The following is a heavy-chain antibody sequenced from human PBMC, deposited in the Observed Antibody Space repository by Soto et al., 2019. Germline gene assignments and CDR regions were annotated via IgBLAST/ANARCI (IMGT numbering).Heavy chain of an antibody. Sequence: GSLRLSCAASGFTFSFYALTWVRQVPGKGLEWVSGISGSGGSTYYADSVKGRLTISRDNPKNTLYLQMSSLRAEDTAIYYCAKARAGDFGVIIIPGRRSNYGLDVWGQGTTVTVSS. CDR1: GFTFSFYA. CDR2: ISGSGGST. D-gene: IGHD3-3*01. J-gene: IGHJ6*02. V-gene: IGHV3-23*01. CDR3: AKARAGDFGVIIIPGRRSNYGLDV.